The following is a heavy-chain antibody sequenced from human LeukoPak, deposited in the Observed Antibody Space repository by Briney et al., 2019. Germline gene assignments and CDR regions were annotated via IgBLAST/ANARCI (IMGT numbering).Heavy chain of an antibody. D-gene: IGHD2/OR15-2a*01. J-gene: IGHJ4*02. V-gene: IGHV3-49*03. CDR3: TRNPHPYRNGGHCPCDS. Sequence: PGGSLTLSCTTSGFILGEYDESWFRQAPGKGLEWVSFIRSKTCSGATDYAASVKGRFVISRDDSESIAYLQMKSLKTEDTGVYYCTRNPHPYRNGGHCPCDSWGQGTLVTVSS. CDR2: IRSKTCSGAT. CDR1: GFILGEYD.